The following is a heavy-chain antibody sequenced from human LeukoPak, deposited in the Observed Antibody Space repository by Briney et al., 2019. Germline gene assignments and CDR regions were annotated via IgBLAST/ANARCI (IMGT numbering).Heavy chain of an antibody. CDR2: INHSGSN. CDR1: GGSFSGYY. V-gene: IGHV4-34*01. J-gene: IGHJ4*02. Sequence: SETLSLTCAVYGGSFSGYYWSWIRQPPGKGLEWIGEINHSGSNNYNPSLKSRVTISVDTSKNQFSLKLSSVTAADTAVYYCARGPDIVATSPVDYWGQGTLVTVSS. CDR3: ARGPDIVATSPVDY. D-gene: IGHD5-12*01.